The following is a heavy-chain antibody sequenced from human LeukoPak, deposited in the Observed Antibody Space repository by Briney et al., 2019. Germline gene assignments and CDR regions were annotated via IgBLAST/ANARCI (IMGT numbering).Heavy chain of an antibody. D-gene: IGHD3-10*01. CDR1: GGSISSSSYS. J-gene: IGHJ5*02. CDR3: ARHYGP. CDR2: IHYDGNT. V-gene: IGHV4-39*01. Sequence: SETLSLTCTVSGGSISSSSYSWTWIRQPPGKGLEWIGSIHYDGNTYYKPSLRSRVTISVDTSNQFSLRLSSATAADTAVYYCARHYGPWGQGTLVTVSS.